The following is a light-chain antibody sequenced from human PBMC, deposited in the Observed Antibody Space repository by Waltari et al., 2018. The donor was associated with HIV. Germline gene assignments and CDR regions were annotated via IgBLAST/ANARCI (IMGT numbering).Light chain of an antibody. Sequence: QSALTQPPSASGSPGQSVTISCTGTSRDVGGSNSVSWYQQHPGKAPKLMIYEVYKRPSGVPDRFSCSKSGNTASLIVSGLQADDEADYYCSSYAGSNNLVFGGGTKLTVL. J-gene: IGLJ2*01. V-gene: IGLV2-8*01. CDR3: SSYAGSNNLV. CDR2: EVY. CDR1: SRDVGGSNS.